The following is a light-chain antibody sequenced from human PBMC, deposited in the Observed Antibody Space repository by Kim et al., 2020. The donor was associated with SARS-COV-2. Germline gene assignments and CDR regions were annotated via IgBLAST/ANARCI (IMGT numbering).Light chain of an antibody. CDR3: QQYGTSTWM. Sequence: EIVLTQSPGTLSLSPGERATLSCRASQSLRSSYLAWYQQKPGQAPRLVMSGASTRATGIPDRFSGSGSGTDFTLTISRLEPEDLGVYYCQQYGTSTWMFGQGTKVDIK. J-gene: IGKJ1*01. V-gene: IGKV3-20*01. CDR1: QSLRSSY. CDR2: GAS.